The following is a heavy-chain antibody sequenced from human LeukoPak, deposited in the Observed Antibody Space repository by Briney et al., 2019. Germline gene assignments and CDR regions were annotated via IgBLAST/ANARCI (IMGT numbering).Heavy chain of an antibody. CDR1: GFTFSRYW. CDR3: ARDLYDSGGYSSPIDY. V-gene: IGHV3-21*01. J-gene: IGHJ4*02. CDR2: ISSSSSHI. D-gene: IGHD3-22*01. Sequence: PGGSLRLSCAVSGFTFSRYWMHWVRQAPGKGLEWVSSISSSSSHIHSADSVKGRFTISRDNAKNSLYLQMNSLRAEDTAVYYCARDLYDSGGYSSPIDYWGQGTLVTVSS.